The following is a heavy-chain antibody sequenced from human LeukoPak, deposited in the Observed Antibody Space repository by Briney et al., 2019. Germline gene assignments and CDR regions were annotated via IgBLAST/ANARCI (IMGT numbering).Heavy chain of an antibody. CDR3: TTDLIFWSGYYTEDFDY. CDR2: ISYDGSNK. V-gene: IGHV3-30-3*01. Sequence: GGSLRLSCAASGFTFSSYAMHWVRQAPGKGLEWVAVISYDGSNKYYADSVKGRFTISRDNSKNTLYLQMNSLKTEDTAVYYCTTDLIFWSGYYTEDFDYWGQGTLVTVSS. CDR1: GFTFSSYA. J-gene: IGHJ4*02. D-gene: IGHD3-3*01.